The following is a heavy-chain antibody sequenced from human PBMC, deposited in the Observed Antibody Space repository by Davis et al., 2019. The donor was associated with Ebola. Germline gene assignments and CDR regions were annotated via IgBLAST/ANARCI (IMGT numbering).Heavy chain of an antibody. CDR2: INPNSGGT. Sequence: ASVKVSCKASGYTFTGYYIHWVRQAPGQGLEWMGWINPNSGGTNYAQKFQGRVTMTRDTSISTAHMEVSRLTSDDTAVYYCARDLEGRDSSSWSYYYYYMDVWGKGTTVTVSS. V-gene: IGHV1-2*02. CDR3: ARDLEGRDSSSWSYYYYYMDV. D-gene: IGHD6-13*01. CDR1: GYTFTGYY. J-gene: IGHJ6*03.